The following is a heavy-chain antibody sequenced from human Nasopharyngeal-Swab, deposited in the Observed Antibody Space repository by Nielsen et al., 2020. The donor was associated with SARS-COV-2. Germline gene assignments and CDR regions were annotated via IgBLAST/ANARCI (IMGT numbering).Heavy chain of an antibody. V-gene: IGHV3-30-3*01. CDR3: ATDRNRYFDY. CDR2: ISYDGANK. J-gene: IGHJ4*02. Sequence: GESLKISCAASGFTFISYATHWVRQAPGKALEWVALISYDGANKFYADSVKGRFTISRDNSKNTLYLHMNSLGPDHTAVYYCATDRNRYFDYWGQGTLVTVSS. CDR1: GFTFISYA. D-gene: IGHD1-14*01.